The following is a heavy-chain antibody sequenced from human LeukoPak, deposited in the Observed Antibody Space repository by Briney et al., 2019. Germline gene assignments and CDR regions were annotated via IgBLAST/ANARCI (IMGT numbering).Heavy chain of an antibody. Sequence: GGSLRLSCAASGFTFSSYSMNWVRQAPGKGLEWVSSISSSSSYIYYADSVKGRFTISRDNAKNSLYLQMNSLRAEDTAVYHCARDKEGYCTNGVCSNYYYYYMDVWGKGTTVTVSS. CDR1: GFTFSSYS. V-gene: IGHV3-21*01. CDR3: ARDKEGYCTNGVCSNYYYYYMDV. D-gene: IGHD2-8*01. J-gene: IGHJ6*03. CDR2: ISSSSSYI.